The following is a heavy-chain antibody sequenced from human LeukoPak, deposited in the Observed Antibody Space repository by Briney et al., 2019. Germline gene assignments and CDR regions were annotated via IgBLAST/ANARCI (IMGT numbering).Heavy chain of an antibody. D-gene: IGHD3-22*01. J-gene: IGHJ4*02. CDR1: GGSISSSSYY. Sequence: SETLSLTCTVSGGSISSSSYYWGWIRQPPGKGLGWIGSIYYSGSTYYNPSLKSRVTISVDTSKNQFSLKLSSVTAADTAVYYCARNRYHSSGFYWGQGTLVTVSS. CDR2: IYYSGST. CDR3: ARNRYHSSGFY. V-gene: IGHV4-39*01.